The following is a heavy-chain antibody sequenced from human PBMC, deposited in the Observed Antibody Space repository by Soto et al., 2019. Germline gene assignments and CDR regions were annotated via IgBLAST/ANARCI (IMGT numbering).Heavy chain of an antibody. V-gene: IGHV3-15*07. CDR2: IKSKTDGGTT. J-gene: IGHJ5*02. D-gene: IGHD3-10*01. Sequence: EVQLVESGGGLVTPGGSLRLSCAASGFTFSNAWMNWVRQAPGKGLEWVGRIKSKTDGGTTDYAAPVKGRFTISRDDSKNTLYLQMNSLKTEDTAAYYCTTDPLVRGEGRFDPWGQGTLVTVSS. CDR3: TTDPLVRGEGRFDP. CDR1: GFTFSNAW.